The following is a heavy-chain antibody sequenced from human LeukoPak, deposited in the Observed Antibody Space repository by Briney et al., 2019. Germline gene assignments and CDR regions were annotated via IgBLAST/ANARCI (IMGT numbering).Heavy chain of an antibody. D-gene: IGHD2-2*01. V-gene: IGHV3-33*01. CDR2: IWHEASNK. CDR3: ARDRGQLSNWFDP. Sequence: GGSLRLSCTASGFTFSSYGMHWVRQAPGKGLEGVAIIWHEASNKYYADSVKGRFTISRDNSKNTMYLEMNSLRVEDTAVYYCARDRGQLSNWFDPWGQGTLVTVSS. J-gene: IGHJ5*02. CDR1: GFTFSSYG.